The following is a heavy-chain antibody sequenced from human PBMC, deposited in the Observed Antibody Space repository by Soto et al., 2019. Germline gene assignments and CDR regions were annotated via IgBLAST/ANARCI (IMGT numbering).Heavy chain of an antibody. Sequence: SETLSLSCSVSGASINSNDFFWGWIRQPPGRGLEWIGSIYSNGGTYYNPSLKSRVFISIDKSKNQFSLNVKSVTAADTAVYYCAKLLVGATPRNDFDSWGQGTLVTVSS. CDR3: AKLLVGATPRNDFDS. CDR1: GASINSNDFF. CDR2: IYSNGGT. V-gene: IGHV4-39*01. J-gene: IGHJ4*02. D-gene: IGHD1-26*01.